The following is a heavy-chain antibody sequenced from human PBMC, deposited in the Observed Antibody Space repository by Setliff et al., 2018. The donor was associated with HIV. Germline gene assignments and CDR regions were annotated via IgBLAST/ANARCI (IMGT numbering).Heavy chain of an antibody. J-gene: IGHJ1*01. Sequence: ASVKVSCKATGYTFTGWHMHWVRQPPGQGLEWMGWTNQNSCATNYAQKFQGRVTMNRDTSISTPYMELSRLRSDDTAVYYCAKDIGVWDYGGNFLLREYFQHWGQGTLVTVSS. CDR1: GYTFTGWH. CDR2: TNQNSCAT. V-gene: IGHV1-2*02. D-gene: IGHD4-17*01. CDR3: AKDIGVWDYGGNFLLREYFQH.